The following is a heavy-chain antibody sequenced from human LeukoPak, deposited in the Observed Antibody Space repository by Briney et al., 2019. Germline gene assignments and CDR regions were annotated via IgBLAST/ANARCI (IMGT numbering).Heavy chain of an antibody. Sequence: GGSLRLSCAASGFTFSSYEMNWVRQAPGKGLEWVANIKQDGSEKYYVDSVKGRFTISRDNAKNSLYLQMNSLRAEDTAVYYCARDKPSIAVAGTELDYWGQGTLVTVSS. J-gene: IGHJ4*02. V-gene: IGHV3-7*03. CDR2: IKQDGSEK. CDR3: ARDKPSIAVAGTELDY. CDR1: GFTFSSYE. D-gene: IGHD6-19*01.